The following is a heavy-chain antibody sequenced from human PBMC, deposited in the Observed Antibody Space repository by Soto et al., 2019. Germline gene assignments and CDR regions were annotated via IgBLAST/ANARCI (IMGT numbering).Heavy chain of an antibody. Sequence: SETLSLTCTVSGASISSSRSYWAWVRQPPGKGLEWIVSFYYTGGTYSTYYNPSLKSRVTISVDTSKSQFPLNLRSVTAADTAVYYCASPRQGNYDFLSGYDALDYWGQGTLVTVSS. D-gene: IGHD3-3*01. CDR1: GASISSSRSY. CDR3: ASPRQGNYDFLSGYDALDY. V-gene: IGHV4-39*01. CDR2: FYYTGGT. J-gene: IGHJ4*02.